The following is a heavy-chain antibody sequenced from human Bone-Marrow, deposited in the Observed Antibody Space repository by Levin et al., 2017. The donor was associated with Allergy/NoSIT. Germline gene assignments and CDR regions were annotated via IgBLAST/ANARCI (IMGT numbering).Heavy chain of an antibody. CDR1: GFTFSIYA. Sequence: GGSLRLSCEASGFTFSIYAMTWVRQAPGKGLEWVSTFSGSGGDTYYADSVKGRFTISRDNSKNTLFLQMNSLRAEDTAVYYCAKVRSTGYYYFDFWGQGTPVTVSS. CDR3: AKVRSTGYYYFDF. D-gene: IGHD3-9*01. CDR2: FSGSGGDT. V-gene: IGHV3-23*01. J-gene: IGHJ4*02.